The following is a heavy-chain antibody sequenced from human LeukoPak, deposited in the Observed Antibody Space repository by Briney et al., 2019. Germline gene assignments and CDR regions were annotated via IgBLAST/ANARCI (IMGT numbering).Heavy chain of an antibody. CDR3: ARVVGATTDY. V-gene: IGHV1-18*01. CDR2: ISAYNGNT. D-gene: IGHD1-26*01. J-gene: IGHJ4*02. Sequence: EWMGWISAYNGNTNYAQKLQGRVTMTTDTSTSTAYMELRSLRSDDTAVYYCARVVGATTDYWGQGTLVTVST.